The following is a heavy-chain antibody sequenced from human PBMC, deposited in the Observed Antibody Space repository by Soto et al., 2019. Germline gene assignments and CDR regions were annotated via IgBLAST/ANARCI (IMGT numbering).Heavy chain of an antibody. Sequence: EVQLVESGGGLVKPGGSLRLSCAASGFTFSSYRMNWVRQAPGKGLEWVSSISSSSSYIYYADSVKGRFTISRDNAKNSLYLQMNSLRAEDTAVYYCARDPGSTFDYWGQGTLVTVSS. D-gene: IGHD1-26*01. CDR3: ARDPGSTFDY. CDR2: ISSSSSYI. J-gene: IGHJ4*02. V-gene: IGHV3-21*01. CDR1: GFTFSSYR.